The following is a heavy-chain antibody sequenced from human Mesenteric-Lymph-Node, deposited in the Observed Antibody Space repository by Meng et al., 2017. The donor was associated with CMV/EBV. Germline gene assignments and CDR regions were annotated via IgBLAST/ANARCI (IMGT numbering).Heavy chain of an antibody. Sequence: EVQLVESGGGLVQPGESLRLSCAASGFTFSSYWRHWVRQAPGKGLVWLSRIEVEGSTTNYANSAKGRFTISRDNAKNTLYLQINDLTPEDTAVYYCVRPVLGGASVVAFDYWGQGTLVTVSS. CDR3: VRPVLGGASVVAFDY. V-gene: IGHV3-74*01. CDR1: GFTFSSYW. CDR2: IEVEGSTT. D-gene: IGHD2-15*01. J-gene: IGHJ4*02.